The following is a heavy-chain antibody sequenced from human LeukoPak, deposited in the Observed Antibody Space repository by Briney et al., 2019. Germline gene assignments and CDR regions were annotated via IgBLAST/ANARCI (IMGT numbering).Heavy chain of an antibody. V-gene: IGHV4-34*01. D-gene: IGHD5-18*01. CDR1: GGSFSGYY. J-gene: IGHJ4*02. Sequence: SETLSLTCAVYGGSFSGYYWSWIRQPPGKGLEWIREINHSGSTNYNPSLKSRVTISVDTSKNQFSLKLSSVTAADTAVYYCARGALGGYSLIDYWGQGTLVTVSS. CDR2: INHSGST. CDR3: ARGALGGYSLIDY.